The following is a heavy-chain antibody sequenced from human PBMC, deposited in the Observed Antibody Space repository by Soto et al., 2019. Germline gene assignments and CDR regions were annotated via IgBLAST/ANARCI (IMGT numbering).Heavy chain of an antibody. D-gene: IGHD2-2*01. CDR2: ISYDGSNK. CDR1: GFTFSSYA. J-gene: IGHJ6*02. Sequence: GGSLRLSCAASGFTFSSYAMHWVRQAPGKGLEWVAVISYDGSNKYYADSVKGRFTISRDNSKNTLYLQMNSLRAEDTSVYYCVRDRSETLYYQYYGMDVWGQGTTVTVSS. CDR3: VRDRSETLYYQYYGMDV. V-gene: IGHV3-30-3*01.